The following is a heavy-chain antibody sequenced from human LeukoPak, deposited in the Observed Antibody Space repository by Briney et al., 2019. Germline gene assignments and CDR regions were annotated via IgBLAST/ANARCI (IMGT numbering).Heavy chain of an antibody. D-gene: IGHD3-10*02. Sequence: GGSLRLSCAASGFTFSSYSMNWVRQAPGKGLEWVSVIYSDGSTSYADSVKGRFTISRDNSKNTLYLQMNSLRAEDTAVYYCARMLGGGYTGLFDSWGQGTLVTVSS. CDR3: ARMLGGGYTGLFDS. CDR2: IYSDGST. CDR1: GFTFSSYS. J-gene: IGHJ4*02. V-gene: IGHV3-53*01.